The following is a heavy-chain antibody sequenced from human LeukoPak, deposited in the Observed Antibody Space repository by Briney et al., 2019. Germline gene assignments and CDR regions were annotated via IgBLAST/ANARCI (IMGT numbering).Heavy chain of an antibody. D-gene: IGHD1-7*01. V-gene: IGHV4-59*01. CDR3: ARTMRVNYPPRSYMDV. Sequence: SETLSLTCTVSGGSISGYYWSWIRQPPGKGLEWIAYIYYSGSTYYNPSLKSRVTISVDTYKNQFSLNLSSVTAADTAVYYWARTMRVNYPPRSYMDVWGKGTTVTVSS. CDR1: GGSISGYY. CDR2: IYYSGST. J-gene: IGHJ6*03.